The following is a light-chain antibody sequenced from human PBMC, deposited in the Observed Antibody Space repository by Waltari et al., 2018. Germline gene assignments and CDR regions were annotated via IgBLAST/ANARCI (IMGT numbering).Light chain of an antibody. CDR3: QLYGNSPVVT. CDR1: PSVSSSY. J-gene: IGKJ4*01. CDR2: GTS. Sequence: EIVLTQSPGTLSLSPGERATLSCRASPSVSSSYLAWYQQKPGQAPRLLMYGTSTRAAGIPDRYSGSGSGTDFSLTISRLDPEDFAVYYCQLYGNSPVVTFGGGTKVEIK. V-gene: IGKV3-20*01.